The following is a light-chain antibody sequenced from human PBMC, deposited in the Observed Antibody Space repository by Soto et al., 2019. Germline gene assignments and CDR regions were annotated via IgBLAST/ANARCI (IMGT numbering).Light chain of an antibody. CDR3: KQTDTTPIT. V-gene: IGKV1-39*01. Sequence: DIQMTQSPSSLSASVGDRVTITCRASQSISNYLNWYQQKPGKAPKLLIYAAYSLQSGVQSRFSGSGSGTDFTLTISSLQPEDFATYFCKQTDTTPITFGQGTRLEIK. CDR2: AAY. J-gene: IGKJ5*01. CDR1: QSISNY.